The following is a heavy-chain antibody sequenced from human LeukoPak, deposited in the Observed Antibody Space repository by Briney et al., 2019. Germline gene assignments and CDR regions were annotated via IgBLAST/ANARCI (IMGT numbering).Heavy chain of an antibody. V-gene: IGHV3-21*01. CDR1: GFTFSSYT. CDR3: ARESAVTATNHFDY. CDR2: ISSSSSYI. J-gene: IGHJ4*02. Sequence: PGGSLRLSCAASGFTFSSYTMSWVRQAPGKGLEWFSSISSSSSYIYYADSVKGRFTISRDNAKNSLYLQMNSLRAEDTAVYYCARESAVTATNHFDYWGQGTLVTVSS. D-gene: IGHD4-11*01.